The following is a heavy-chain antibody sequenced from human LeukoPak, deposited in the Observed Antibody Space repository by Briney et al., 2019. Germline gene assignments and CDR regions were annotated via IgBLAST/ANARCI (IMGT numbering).Heavy chain of an antibody. D-gene: IGHD4/OR15-4a*01. Sequence: SQTLSLTCAISGDSVYSNSAAWNWIRQSPSRGLEWLGRTYYRSKWYNDYAVSVKSRITINPDTSKNQFSLQLNSVTPEDTAVYYCARVPRLTDEVRIDAFDIWGQGTMVTVSS. CDR2: TYYRSKWYN. V-gene: IGHV6-1*01. CDR3: ARVPRLTDEVRIDAFDI. CDR1: GDSVYSNSAA. J-gene: IGHJ3*02.